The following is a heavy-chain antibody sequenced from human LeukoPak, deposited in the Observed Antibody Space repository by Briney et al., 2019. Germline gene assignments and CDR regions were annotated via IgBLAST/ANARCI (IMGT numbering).Heavy chain of an antibody. CDR2: ISAYNGNT. CDR3: ARDPSYDSSGYPNWFDP. Sequence: ASVKVSCKASGYTFTSYGITWVRLAPGQGLEWMGWISAYNGNTNYAQMFQGRVIMTTGTSTNTAYMELRSLRADDTAVYYCARDPSYDSSGYPNWFDPWGQGTLVTVSS. CDR1: GYTFTSYG. V-gene: IGHV1-18*01. J-gene: IGHJ5*02. D-gene: IGHD3-22*01.